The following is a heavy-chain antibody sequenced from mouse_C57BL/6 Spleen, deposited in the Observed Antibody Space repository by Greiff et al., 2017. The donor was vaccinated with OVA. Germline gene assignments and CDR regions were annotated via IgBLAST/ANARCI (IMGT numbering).Heavy chain of an antibody. D-gene: IGHD1-1*01. J-gene: IGHJ2*01. CDR3: TRDGKLRGY. CDR1: GFTFSSYA. Sequence: EVQLMESGEGLVKPGGSLKLSCAASGFTFSSYAMSWVRQTPEQRLEWVAYISRGGDYIYYADTVKGRFTISRDTARNTLYLQMSSLTSEDTAMYYCTRDGKLRGYWGQGTTLTVSS. CDR2: ISRGGDYI. V-gene: IGHV5-9-1*02.